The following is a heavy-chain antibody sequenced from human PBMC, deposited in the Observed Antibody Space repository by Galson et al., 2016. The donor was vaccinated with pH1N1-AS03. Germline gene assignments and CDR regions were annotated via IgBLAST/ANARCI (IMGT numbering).Heavy chain of an antibody. Sequence: SVKVACKASGYTFSNYGITWVRQAPGQGHQWMGWIKNNNDNTIYGQNFQGRVTLTTDPSTNTAYMELKNLRSDDTGVYYCARAFEEYLLRDYSSVFDSWGQGTLVSVSS. CDR2: IKNNNDNT. V-gene: IGHV1-18*01. CDR3: ARAFEEYLLRDYSSVFDS. J-gene: IGHJ4*02. CDR1: GYTFSNYG. D-gene: IGHD2/OR15-2a*01.